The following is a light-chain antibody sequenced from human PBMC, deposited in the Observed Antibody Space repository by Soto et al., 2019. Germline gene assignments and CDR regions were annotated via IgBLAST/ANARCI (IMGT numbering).Light chain of an antibody. J-gene: IGLJ2*01. Sequence: SYELTQPPSVSVAPGKTASITCGGNNIGSQSVHWYQQKPGQAPVLVIYYDSDRPSGIPERFSGSNSGNTATLTISRVAAGDEADYYCQVWHSSSDHLVFGGGTTLTVL. V-gene: IGLV3-21*04. CDR1: NIGSQS. CDR2: YDS. CDR3: QVWHSSSDHLV.